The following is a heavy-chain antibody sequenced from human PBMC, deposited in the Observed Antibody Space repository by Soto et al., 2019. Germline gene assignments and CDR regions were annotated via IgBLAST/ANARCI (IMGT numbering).Heavy chain of an antibody. D-gene: IGHD2-21*01. V-gene: IGHV3-23*01. CDR2: ITDTGVDT. J-gene: IGHJ4*02. Sequence: PGGSLRLSCVASGITFRSQSMSWVRHAPGEGLEWVSTITDTGVDTKYADSVRGRFTMSRDNSKKTLYLQMNSLRVEDSALYSCARAWTYSYQGSQSLEFWGRGSLVTVST. CDR1: GITFRSQS. CDR3: ARAWTYSYQGSQSLEF.